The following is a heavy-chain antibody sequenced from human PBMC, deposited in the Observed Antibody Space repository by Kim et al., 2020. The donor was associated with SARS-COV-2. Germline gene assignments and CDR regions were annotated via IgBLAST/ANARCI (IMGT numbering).Heavy chain of an antibody. V-gene: IGHV1-3*01. D-gene: IGHD2-8*02. CDR2: NT. CDR3: ARDLFHTGFDY. J-gene: IGHJ4*02. Sequence: NTKFSQQFQGRVTCTRDTSANTAYMELSSLGSEDTAVYYCARDLFHTGFDYWGQGTLVAVSS.